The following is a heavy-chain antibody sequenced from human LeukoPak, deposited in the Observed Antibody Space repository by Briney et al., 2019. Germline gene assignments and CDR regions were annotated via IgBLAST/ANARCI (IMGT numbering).Heavy chain of an antibody. V-gene: IGHV4-39*01. CDR3: ARRNEDLIAAAGSDAFDI. Sequence: SETLSLTCTVSGGSISSGSYYWGWIRQPPGKGLEWIGSIYYSGSTYYNPSLKSRVTISVDTSKNQFSLKLSSVTAADTAVYYCARRNEDLIAAAGSDAFDIWGQGTMVTVSS. CDR1: GGSISSGSYY. CDR2: IYYSGST. J-gene: IGHJ3*02. D-gene: IGHD6-13*01.